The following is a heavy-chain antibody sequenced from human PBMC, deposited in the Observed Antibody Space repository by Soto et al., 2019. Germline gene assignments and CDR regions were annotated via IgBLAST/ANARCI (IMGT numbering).Heavy chain of an antibody. CDR2: INPNFRTP. CDR1: GYTFTSYG. Sequence: ASVKVSCKASGYTFTSYGISWVRQAPGQGLEWMGWINPNFRTPDYAQKLQGRVTMTTDESTSTAYMELTSLRSDDTAVYYCARYILSGFYGNSYYYAMDVWGQGTTVTVSS. CDR3: ARYILSGFYGNSYYYAMDV. J-gene: IGHJ6*02. V-gene: IGHV1-18*01. D-gene: IGHD3-9*01.